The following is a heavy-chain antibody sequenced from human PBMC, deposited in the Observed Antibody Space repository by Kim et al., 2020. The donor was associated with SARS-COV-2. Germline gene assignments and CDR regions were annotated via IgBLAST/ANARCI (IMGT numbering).Heavy chain of an antibody. CDR2: INTNTGNP. J-gene: IGHJ6*02. D-gene: IGHD6-25*01. Sequence: ASVKVSCKASGYTFTSYAMNWVRQAPGQGLEWMGWINTNTGNPTYAQGFTGRFVFSLDTSVSTAYLQISSLKAEDTAVYYCARDRSGRGYYYYGMDVWGQGTTVTVSS. V-gene: IGHV7-4-1*02. CDR3: ARDRSGRGYYYYGMDV. CDR1: GYTFTSYA.